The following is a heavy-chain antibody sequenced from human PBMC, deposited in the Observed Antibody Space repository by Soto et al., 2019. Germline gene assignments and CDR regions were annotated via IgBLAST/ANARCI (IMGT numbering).Heavy chain of an antibody. D-gene: IGHD2-15*01. J-gene: IGHJ2*01. CDR2: IIPMFGTT. V-gene: IGHV1-69*12. Sequence: QVQLVQSGAEVKKPGSSVKVSCKASGGTFSSYAISWVRQAPGQGLEWMGGIIPMFGTTNYAQKVQGRVTITADESTRTAYMELSSLRSEDTAVYYCARVVTVVKSFHYWYFDLWGRGTLVTVSS. CDR3: ARVVTVVKSFHYWYFDL. CDR1: GGTFSSYA.